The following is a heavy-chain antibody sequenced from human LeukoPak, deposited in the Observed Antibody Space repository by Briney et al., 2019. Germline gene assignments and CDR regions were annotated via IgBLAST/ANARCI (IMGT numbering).Heavy chain of an antibody. J-gene: IGHJ4*02. CDR2: ISYDGSNK. Sequence: PGRSLRLSCAASGFTFSSYAMHWVRQAPGKGLEWVAVISYDGSNKYYADSVKGRYTISRDNSKNTLYLQMNSLRAEDTAVYYCARDEIVGANYFDYWGQGTLVTVSS. V-gene: IGHV3-30-3*01. D-gene: IGHD1-26*01. CDR1: GFTFSSYA. CDR3: ARDEIVGANYFDY.